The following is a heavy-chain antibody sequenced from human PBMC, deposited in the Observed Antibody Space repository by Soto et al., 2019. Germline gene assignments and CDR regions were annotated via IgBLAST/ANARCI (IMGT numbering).Heavy chain of an antibody. J-gene: IGHJ6*02. CDR2: ISSSSSYI. D-gene: IGHD3-10*01. V-gene: IGHV3-21*04. Sequence: GGSLRLSCAASGFTFSSYSMNWVRQAPGKGLEWVSSISSSSSYIYYADSVKGRFTISRDNSKNTLYLQMNSLRAEDTAVYYCAKDLAGSGYYYYGMDVWGQGTTVTVSS. CDR1: GFTFSSYS. CDR3: AKDLAGSGYYYYGMDV.